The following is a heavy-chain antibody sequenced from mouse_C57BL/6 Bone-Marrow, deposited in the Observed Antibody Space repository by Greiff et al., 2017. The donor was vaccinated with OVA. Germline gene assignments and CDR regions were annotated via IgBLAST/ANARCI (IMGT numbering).Heavy chain of an antibody. Sequence: EVQLQESGPGMVKPSQSLSLTCTVTGYSITSGYDWHWIRHFPGNKLEWMGYISYSGSTNYNPSLKSRISITHDTSKNHFFLKLNSVTTEDTATYYCARGENYYGSSSFAYWGQGTLVTVSA. J-gene: IGHJ3*01. V-gene: IGHV3-1*01. CDR2: ISYSGST. CDR3: ARGENYYGSSSFAY. D-gene: IGHD1-1*01. CDR1: GYSITSGYD.